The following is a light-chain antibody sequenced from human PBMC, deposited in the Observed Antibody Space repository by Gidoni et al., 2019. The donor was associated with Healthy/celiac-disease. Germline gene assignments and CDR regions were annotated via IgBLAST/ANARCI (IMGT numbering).Light chain of an antibody. Sequence: ESVLTQSPGTLSLSPGERATLSCRASQSVSSSYLAWYQQKPGQAPRLLIYGASSRATGIPDSFSGSGSGTDFTLTISSLEPEDFAVYYCQQYGSSPPLTFGGGTKVEIK. CDR2: GAS. J-gene: IGKJ4*01. CDR1: QSVSSSY. V-gene: IGKV3-20*01. CDR3: QQYGSSPPLT.